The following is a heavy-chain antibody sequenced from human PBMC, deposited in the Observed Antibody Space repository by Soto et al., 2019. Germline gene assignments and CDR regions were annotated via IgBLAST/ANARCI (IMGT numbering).Heavy chain of an antibody. J-gene: IGHJ5*02. D-gene: IGHD6-13*01. Sequence: LSLTCTVSGGSISSGGYYWSWIRQHPGKGLEWIGYIYYSGRTNYNPSLKSRVTISVDTSKNQFSLKLNSVTAADTAVYYCARVFSDSSSFFDPWGQGTLVTVSS. CDR1: GGSISSGGYY. V-gene: IGHV4-31*03. CDR2: IYYSGRT. CDR3: ARVFSDSSSFFDP.